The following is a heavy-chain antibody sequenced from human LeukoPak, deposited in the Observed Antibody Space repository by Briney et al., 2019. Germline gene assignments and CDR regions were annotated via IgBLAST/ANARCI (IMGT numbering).Heavy chain of an antibody. CDR2: IYYSGST. D-gene: IGHD3-22*01. Sequence: SETLSLTCTVSGGSISSYYWSRIRQPPGKGLEWIGYIYYSGSTNYNPSLKSRVTISVDTSKNQFSLKLSSVTAADTAVYYCARERRRKYYDSPNWFDPWGQGTLVTVSS. CDR3: ARERRRKYYDSPNWFDP. CDR1: GGSISSYY. V-gene: IGHV4-59*01. J-gene: IGHJ5*02.